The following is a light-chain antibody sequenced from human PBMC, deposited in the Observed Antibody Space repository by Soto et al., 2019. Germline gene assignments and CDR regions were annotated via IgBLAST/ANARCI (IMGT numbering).Light chain of an antibody. CDR3: QQYGGSTGT. J-gene: IGKJ3*01. Sequence: EIVLTQSPGTLSLSPGERATLSCRASQSVSSSYLAWYRQKPGQAPRLLIYGASSRATGIPDRFSGSGSGTDFTLTISRLEPEDFAVYYCQQYGGSTGTFGAGTKVDIK. V-gene: IGKV3-20*01. CDR1: QSVSSSY. CDR2: GAS.